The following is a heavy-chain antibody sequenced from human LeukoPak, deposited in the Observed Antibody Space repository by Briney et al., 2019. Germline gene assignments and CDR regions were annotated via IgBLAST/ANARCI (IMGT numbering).Heavy chain of an antibody. CDR2: IGSSGSTI. J-gene: IGHJ4*02. V-gene: IGHV3-48*03. CDR1: GFPFSVYE. Sequence: GGCLRLSCAVSGFPFSVYEMNWVRQAPGKGLEWVSNIGSSGSTIYYADSVKGRFSTSRDNAKSSLYLQMNSLRVEDTAVYYCALLAVASDFDYWGQGALVTVSS. D-gene: IGHD6-19*01. CDR3: ALLAVASDFDY.